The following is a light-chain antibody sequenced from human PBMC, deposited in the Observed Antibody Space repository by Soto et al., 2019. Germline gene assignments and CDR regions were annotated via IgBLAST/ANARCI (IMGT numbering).Light chain of an antibody. CDR3: ASWDDNLNGGV. Sequence: QSALTQPPSASGSPGQSVTIPCAGTSTHVGEYNYVSWYQQHPGKVPKLIIFEVNKRPSGVPDRFSGSKSGDTASLTVSGLQAEDEADYYCASWDDNLNGGVFGGGTKLTVL. CDR2: EVN. V-gene: IGLV2-8*01. J-gene: IGLJ3*02. CDR1: STHVGEYNY.